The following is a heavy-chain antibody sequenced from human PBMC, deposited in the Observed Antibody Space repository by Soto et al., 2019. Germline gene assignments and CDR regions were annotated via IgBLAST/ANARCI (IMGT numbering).Heavy chain of an antibody. D-gene: IGHD2-21*02. J-gene: IGHJ6*02. Sequence: ASVKVSCKVSGYTFTGYYMHWVRQAPGQGLEWMGWINPNSGGTNYAQKFQGWVTMTRDTSISTAYMELSRLSSDDTAVYYCARDFYVPQTXAVVTANSEEYYYGMDVWGQGTTVTVSS. CDR1: GYTFTGYY. CDR2: INPNSGGT. V-gene: IGHV1-2*04. CDR3: ARDFYVPQTXAVVTANSEEYYYGMDV.